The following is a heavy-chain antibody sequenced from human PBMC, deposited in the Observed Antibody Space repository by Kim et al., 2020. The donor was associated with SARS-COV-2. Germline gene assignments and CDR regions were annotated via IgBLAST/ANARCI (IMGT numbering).Heavy chain of an antibody. J-gene: IGHJ4*02. V-gene: IGHV3-15*01. CDR1: GFTITNTW. CDR2: IQRKADGETT. Sequence: GGSLRLSCVVSGFTITNTWINWVRQAPGKGLEWVGRIQRKADGETTDYAAPVKGRFSISRDDSENTVYLQMNALTDEDTGVYYCVTDWWYCLLYWGQGTLVTVSS. CDR3: VTDWWYCLLY. D-gene: IGHD2-15*01.